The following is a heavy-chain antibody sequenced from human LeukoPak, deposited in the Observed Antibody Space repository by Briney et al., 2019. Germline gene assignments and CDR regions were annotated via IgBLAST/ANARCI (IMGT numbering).Heavy chain of an antibody. D-gene: IGHD3-16*02. CDR1: GYTFTGYY. CDR2: INPNSGGT. V-gene: IGHV1-2*02. CDR3: ARGGSPRVMITFGGVIVGDAFDI. Sequence: ASVKVSCKASGYTFTGYYMHWVRQAPGQGLEWMGWINPNSGGTNYAQKFQGRVTMTRDTSISTAYMELSRLRSDDTAVYYCARGGSPRVMITFGGVIVGDAFDIWGQGTMVTVSS. J-gene: IGHJ3*02.